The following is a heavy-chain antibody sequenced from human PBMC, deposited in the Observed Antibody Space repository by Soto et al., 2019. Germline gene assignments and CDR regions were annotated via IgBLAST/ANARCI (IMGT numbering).Heavy chain of an antibody. CDR3: ARDPNDSSAYYHHYYYGMDV. CDR2: INAGNGNT. V-gene: IGHV1-3*01. CDR1: GYTFTSYG. Sequence: QIQLMQSGAEVKKPGASVKVSCKASGYTFTSYGIHWVRQAPGQRLEWTGWINAGNGNTKYSEKFRGRVNITRDKSASTAYLELSSLRYEDTAVYYCARDPNDSSAYYHHYYYGMDVWGQGPTVTVSS. D-gene: IGHD3-22*01. J-gene: IGHJ6*02.